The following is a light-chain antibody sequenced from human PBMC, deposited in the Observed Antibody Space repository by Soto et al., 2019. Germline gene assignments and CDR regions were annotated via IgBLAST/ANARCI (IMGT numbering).Light chain of an antibody. J-gene: IGKJ1*01. Sequence: EVVLTQSPGTLSLSPGERATLSYRASQSVSGTYLAWYQQKPGQAPRLLIYGASSRATGIPDRFSGSGSGTDFTLTIYRLEPDDFAVYYCQEYRSSRTFGQGTKVEIK. CDR2: GAS. CDR1: QSVSGTY. V-gene: IGKV3-20*01. CDR3: QEYRSSRT.